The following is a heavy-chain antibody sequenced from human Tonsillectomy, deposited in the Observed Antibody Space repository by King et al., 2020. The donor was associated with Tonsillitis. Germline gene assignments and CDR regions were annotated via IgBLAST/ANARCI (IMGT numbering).Heavy chain of an antibody. Sequence: VQLVESGGGVVQPGRSLRLSCTTSGFTFSDYGMHWVRQAPGKGLEWVAVIWYDGSNKYYADSVKGRFTISRDDSKNTLYLQMSSLRAEDTAVYYCARDGDDGSGYYYAAAEYWGQGTLVTVSS. J-gene: IGHJ4*02. CDR3: ARDGDDGSGYYYAAAEY. V-gene: IGHV3-33*01. D-gene: IGHD3-22*01. CDR1: GFTFSDYG. CDR2: IWYDGSNK.